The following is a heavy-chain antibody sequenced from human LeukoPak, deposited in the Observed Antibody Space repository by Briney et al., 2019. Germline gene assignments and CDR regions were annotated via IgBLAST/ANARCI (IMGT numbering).Heavy chain of an antibody. D-gene: IGHD6-13*01. CDR2: IYYSGST. CDR3: AMGIKGVSFDY. J-gene: IGHJ4*02. V-gene: IGHV4-59*01. CDR1: GGSISSYY. Sequence: SETLSLTCTVSGGSISSYYWSWIRQPPGKGLEWIGYIYYSGSTNYNPSLKSRVTISVDTSKNQFSLKLGSVTAADTAVYYCAMGIKGVSFDYWGQGTLVTVSS.